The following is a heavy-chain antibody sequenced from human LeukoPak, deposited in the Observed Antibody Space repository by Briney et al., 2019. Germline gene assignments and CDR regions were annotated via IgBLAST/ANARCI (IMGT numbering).Heavy chain of an antibody. V-gene: IGHV1-2*02. Sequence: GASVKVSCKASGGTFSSYAISWVRQAPGQGLEWMGWINPNSGGTNYAQEFQGRVTMTRDTSISTAYMELSRLRSDDTAVYYCARGAGGLYWGQGTLVTVSS. D-gene: IGHD3-10*01. CDR2: INPNSGGT. J-gene: IGHJ4*02. CDR3: ARGAGGLY. CDR1: GGTFSSYA.